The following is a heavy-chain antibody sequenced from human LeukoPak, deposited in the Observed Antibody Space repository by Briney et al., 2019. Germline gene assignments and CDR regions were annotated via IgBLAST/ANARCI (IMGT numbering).Heavy chain of an antibody. D-gene: IGHD1-26*01. V-gene: IGHV3-23*01. CDR1: GFTFSSYA. Sequence: PGGSLRLSCAASGFTFSSYAMSWVRQAPGKGLEWVSAISGSGGSTYYADSAKGRFTISRDNSKNTLYLQMNSLRAEDTAVYYCAKDPRRGSGSSGPLDVWGQGTTVTVSS. J-gene: IGHJ6*02. CDR3: AKDPRRGSGSSGPLDV. CDR2: ISGSGGST.